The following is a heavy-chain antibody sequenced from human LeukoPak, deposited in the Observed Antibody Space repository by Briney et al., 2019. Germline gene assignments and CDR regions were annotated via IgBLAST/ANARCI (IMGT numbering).Heavy chain of an antibody. V-gene: IGHV3-30*04. CDR3: VRARVRARSGALDV. J-gene: IGHJ3*01. CDR1: GFTFRHYV. CDR2: ISYDETHK. D-gene: IGHD3-10*01. Sequence: PGGSLRLSCVGSGFTFRHYVMHWVRQAPGKGLEWVAVISYDETHKFYADSVKGRFTISRDNSNATLFLQMNSLGSEDAAVYYCVRARVRARSGALDVWGQGTLVTVSS.